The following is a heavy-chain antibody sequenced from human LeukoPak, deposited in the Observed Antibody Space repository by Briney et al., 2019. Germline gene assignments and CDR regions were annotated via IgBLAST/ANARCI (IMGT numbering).Heavy chain of an antibody. D-gene: IGHD2-2*01. CDR3: ARAYCTTTSCYGRYFDY. V-gene: IGHV4-38-2*01. CDR2: IYHGGST. Sequence: PSETLSLTCAVSGYSISSGYYWGWIRQPPGEGLEWIGSIYHGGSTYYNPSLKSRVTMSVDTSKNQFSLKLSSVTAADTAVYYCARAYCTTTSCYGRYFDYWGQGTLATVSS. J-gene: IGHJ4*02. CDR1: GYSISSGYY.